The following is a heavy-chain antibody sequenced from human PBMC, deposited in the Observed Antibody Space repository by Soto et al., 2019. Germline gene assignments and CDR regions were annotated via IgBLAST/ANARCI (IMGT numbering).Heavy chain of an antibody. J-gene: IGHJ5*02. D-gene: IGHD6-19*01. CDR2: ILNSGST. CDR1: GGSVSSATYF. V-gene: IGHV4-61*03. Sequence: SETLSLTCPVSGGSVSSATYFWSWVRQPPGGGLEWIAYILNSGSTKYNPSLKSRVTISLSTSKTHFSLRLTSVTAADTAVYYCARGMYNSGWNLDLWGQGTVVTVSS. CDR3: ARGMYNSGWNLDL.